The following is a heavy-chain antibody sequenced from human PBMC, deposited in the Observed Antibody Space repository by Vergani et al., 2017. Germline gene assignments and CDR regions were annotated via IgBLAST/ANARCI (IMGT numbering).Heavy chain of an antibody. V-gene: IGHV4-4*03. D-gene: IGHD3-16*02. CDR2: IYHSGST. CDR1: GGSISSSNW. CDR3: ARGASDYVWGTYRPRAFDI. J-gene: IGHJ3*02. Sequence: QVQLQESGPGLVKPPGTLSLTCAVSGGSISSSNWWSWVRQPPGKGLEWIGEIYHSGSTNYNPSLKSRVTISVDKSKNQFSLKLSSVTAADTAVYYCARGASDYVWGTYRPRAFDIWGQGTMVTVSS.